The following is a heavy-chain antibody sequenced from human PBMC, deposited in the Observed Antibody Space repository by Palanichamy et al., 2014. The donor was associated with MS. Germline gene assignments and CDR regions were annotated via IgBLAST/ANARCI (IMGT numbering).Heavy chain of an antibody. CDR1: GSTFSTYA. CDR2: INAGNGNT. V-gene: IGHV1-3*01. D-gene: IGHD3-10*01. J-gene: IGHJ4*02. CDR3: AGESFKMSGY. Sequence: QVQLLQSGAEMKEPGASMRISCKASGSTFSTYAIHWVRQAPGQGLEWMGWINAGNGNTKYSQKLQGRVTITRDTSASSAYMDLSSLTSEDTAVYYCAGESFKMSGYWGQGTLVTVSS.